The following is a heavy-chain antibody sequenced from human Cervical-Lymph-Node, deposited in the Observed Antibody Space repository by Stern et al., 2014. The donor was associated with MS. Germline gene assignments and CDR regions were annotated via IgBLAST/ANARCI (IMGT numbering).Heavy chain of an antibody. CDR2: IWYDGNKK. Sequence: MQLVESGGGVVQPGRSLRLSCAASGFTFSNYGMHWVRQAPGTGLERVSVIWYDGNKKYYADSVKGRFTISRDNSKNTLFLQMSSLTAEDTALYYCARGNWNYEGMGYWGQGTLVTVSS. D-gene: IGHD1-7*01. CDR1: GFTFSNYG. V-gene: IGHV3-33*01. J-gene: IGHJ4*02. CDR3: ARGNWNYEGMGY.